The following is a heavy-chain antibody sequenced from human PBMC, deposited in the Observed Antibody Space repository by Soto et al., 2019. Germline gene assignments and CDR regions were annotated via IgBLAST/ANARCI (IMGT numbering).Heavy chain of an antibody. V-gene: IGHV3-21*04. CDR1: GFSLSAYS. J-gene: IGHJ3*02. CDR3: ARVGYAVTTGGAFDI. D-gene: IGHD4-17*01. Sequence: PGGSLRLSCSVSGFSLSAYSMSWIRQTPGKGLDWVSIINTDSYIYYADSVKGRFTISRDNSKNTLYLQMNSLRAEDTAVYYCARVGYAVTTGGAFDIWGPGTMVTVSS. CDR2: INTDSYI.